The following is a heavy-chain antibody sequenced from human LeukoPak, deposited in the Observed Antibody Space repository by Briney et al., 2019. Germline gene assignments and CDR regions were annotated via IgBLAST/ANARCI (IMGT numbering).Heavy chain of an antibody. D-gene: IGHD1-26*01. J-gene: IGHJ4*02. CDR1: GFTFSSYS. CDR2: ISSSSAHI. CDR3: ARDIGGSYTAIDY. Sequence: PGGSLRLSCAASGFTFSSYSMNWVRQAPGKGLEWVSFISSSSAHINYADSVKGRFTISRDNPRNSLYLQMNSLRAEDTAVYYCARDIGGSYTAIDYWGQGTLATVSS. V-gene: IGHV3-21*01.